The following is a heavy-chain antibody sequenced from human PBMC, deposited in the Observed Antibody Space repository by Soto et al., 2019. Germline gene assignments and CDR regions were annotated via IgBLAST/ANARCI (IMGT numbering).Heavy chain of an antibody. CDR1: GGSISSNNW. CDR3: ARTPDIYCRAGTCRPSGFFQL. J-gene: IGHJ1*01. Sequence: QVQLQESGPGLVKPSGTLSLTCAVSGGSISSNNWWSWVRQPPGKGLEWIGEIHHSGSTNYNPSLRSRVTMSVDKSKNQFSLKLSSVTAADTAVYYCARTPDIYCRAGTCRPSGFFQLWGQGTLVTVSS. D-gene: IGHD2-15*01. V-gene: IGHV4-4*02. CDR2: IHHSGST.